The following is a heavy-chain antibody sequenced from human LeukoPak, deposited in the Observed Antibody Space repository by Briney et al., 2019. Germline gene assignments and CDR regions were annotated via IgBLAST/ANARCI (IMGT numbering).Heavy chain of an antibody. D-gene: IGHD2-2*01. Sequence: ASVKVSCKASGYTFTSYGISWVRQAPGQGLEWMGWISAYNGNTNYAQKLQGRVTMTTDTSTSTAYMELRSLRSDDTAVYYCARDTRLGYCSSTSCYNWFGPWGQGTLVTVSS. J-gene: IGHJ5*02. V-gene: IGHV1-18*01. CDR2: ISAYNGNT. CDR1: GYTFTSYG. CDR3: ARDTRLGYCSSTSCYNWFGP.